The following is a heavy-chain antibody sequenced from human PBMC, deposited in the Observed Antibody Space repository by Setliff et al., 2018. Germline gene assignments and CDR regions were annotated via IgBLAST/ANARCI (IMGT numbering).Heavy chain of an antibody. CDR1: GGSVGSDFSY. CDR3: ARVTGFFYVDA. J-gene: IGHJ6*03. V-gene: IGHV4-61*09. CDR2: IYTTWST. Sequence: SETLSLTCTVSGGSVGSDFSYWTWIRRPAGKGPEWIGQIYTTWSTNYNPSLRSRATISLDASKNQFSLSLTSVTAADTAVYYCARVTGFFYVDAWGKGTTVTVSS.